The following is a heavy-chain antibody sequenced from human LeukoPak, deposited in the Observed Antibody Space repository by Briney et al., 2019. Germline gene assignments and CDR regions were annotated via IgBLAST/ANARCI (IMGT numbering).Heavy chain of an antibody. D-gene: IGHD6-19*01. CDR1: GFTFSSYA. J-gene: IGHJ4*02. Sequence: GGSLRLSCAASGFTFSSYAMHWVRQAPGKGLEWVAVISYDGSNKYYADSVKGRFTISRDNSKKTLYLQMNSLRAEDTAVYYCAKDSRAVAGTVVDYWGQGTLVTVSS. CDR2: ISYDGSNK. CDR3: AKDSRAVAGTVVDY. V-gene: IGHV3-30-3*01.